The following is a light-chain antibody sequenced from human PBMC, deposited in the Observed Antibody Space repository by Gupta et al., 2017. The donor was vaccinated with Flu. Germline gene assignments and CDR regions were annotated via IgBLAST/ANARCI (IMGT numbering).Light chain of an antibody. J-gene: IGKJ4*01. V-gene: IGKV3-15*01. CDR2: GAT. CDR3: QQYKNWPPLT. Sequence: VTLSVSPGDRATLSCRASQSVFSSIAWYQQKPGQAPRLLIYGATSRDTGIPARFSGSGSGTELTLTISSRQSEDVAVYYCQQYKNWPPLTFGGGTKVEIK. CDR1: QSVFSS.